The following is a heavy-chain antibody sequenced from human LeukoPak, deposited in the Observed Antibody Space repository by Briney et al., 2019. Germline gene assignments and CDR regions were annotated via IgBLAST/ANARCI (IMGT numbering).Heavy chain of an antibody. CDR1: GFTFSTYV. V-gene: IGHV3-30*01. J-gene: IGHJ6*03. CDR3: ARAYSPGYYYYYMDV. Sequence: PGGSLRLSCAASGFTFSTYVMHWVRQAPGKGPEWVAVVSYDGSDKHYADSLKGRFTISRDNSKNTLYLQTNSLRAEDTAVYYCARAYSPGYYYYYMDVWGKGTTVTVSS. D-gene: IGHD4-11*01. CDR2: VSYDGSDK.